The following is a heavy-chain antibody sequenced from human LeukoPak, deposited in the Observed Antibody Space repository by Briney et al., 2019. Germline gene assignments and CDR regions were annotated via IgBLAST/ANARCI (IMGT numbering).Heavy chain of an antibody. CDR1: GGSISSGSYY. Sequence: SETLSLTCTVSGGSISSGSYYWSWIRQPAGKGLDWIGRIYTTGSTNYNPSLKSRVTISVDTSKNQSSLKLSSVTAADTAVYYCARGRVSSSTWYSTYYYYFYMDVWGKGTTVTVSS. V-gene: IGHV4-61*02. D-gene: IGHD1-1*01. CDR2: IYTTGST. CDR3: ARGRVSSSTWYSTYYYYFYMDV. J-gene: IGHJ6*03.